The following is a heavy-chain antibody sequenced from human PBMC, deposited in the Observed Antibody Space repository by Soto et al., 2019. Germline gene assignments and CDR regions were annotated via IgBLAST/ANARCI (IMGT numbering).Heavy chain of an antibody. Sequence: PGGSLRLSCAASGLTFSSYGMHWVRQAPGKGLEWVAVISYDGSNKYYADSVKGRFTISRDNSKNTLYLQMNSLRAEDTAVYYCASLLPYGSGSYYFSRPGRSGQNDAFDIWGQGTMVTVSS. J-gene: IGHJ3*02. CDR2: ISYDGSNK. CDR1: GLTFSSYG. D-gene: IGHD3-10*01. CDR3: ASLLPYGSGSYYFSRPGRSGQNDAFDI. V-gene: IGHV3-30*03.